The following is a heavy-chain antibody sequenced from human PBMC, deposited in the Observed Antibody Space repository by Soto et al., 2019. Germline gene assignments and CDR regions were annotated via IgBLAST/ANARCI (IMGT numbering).Heavy chain of an antibody. D-gene: IGHD6-13*01. Sequence: GGSLRLSCTASGFTFGDYAMSWFRQAPGKGLEWVGFIRSKAYGGTTEYAASVKGRFTISRDDSKSIAYLQMNSLKTEDTAVYYCTRVRNRQQLVLSNCFDPWGQGTLVTVSS. CDR2: IRSKAYGGTT. CDR3: TRVRNRQQLVLSNCFDP. CDR1: GFTFGDYA. J-gene: IGHJ5*02. V-gene: IGHV3-49*03.